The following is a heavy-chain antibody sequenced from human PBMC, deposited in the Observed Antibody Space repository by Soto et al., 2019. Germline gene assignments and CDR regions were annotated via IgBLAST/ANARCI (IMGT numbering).Heavy chain of an antibody. J-gene: IGHJ4*02. D-gene: IGHD2-2*01. V-gene: IGHV1-69*01. CDR3: ARGCSSSSCYHFDY. CDR1: GGTFNNYT. Sequence: QVQLVQSGAEVKKPGSSVKVSCKASGGTFNNYTFSWVRQAPGQGLEWMGGIIPMFGTPNNAQKLQGRVTITADESTSTAYMELSSLRSEDTAVYYCARGCSSSSCYHFDYWGQGTLVTVSA. CDR2: IIPMFGTP.